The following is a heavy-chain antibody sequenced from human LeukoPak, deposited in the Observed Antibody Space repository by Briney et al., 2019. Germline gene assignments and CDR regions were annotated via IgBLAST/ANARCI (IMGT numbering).Heavy chain of an antibody. CDR1: GFTFSSYG. CDR3: AKDPHSSGWFNWLDP. V-gene: IGHV3-33*06. D-gene: IGHD6-19*01. Sequence: PGRSLRLSCAASGFTFSSYGMHWVRQAPGKGLEWVAVIWYDGSNKYYADSVKGRFTISRDNSKNTLYLQMNSLRAEDTAVYYCAKDPHSSGWFNWLDPWGQGTLVTVSS. J-gene: IGHJ5*02. CDR2: IWYDGSNK.